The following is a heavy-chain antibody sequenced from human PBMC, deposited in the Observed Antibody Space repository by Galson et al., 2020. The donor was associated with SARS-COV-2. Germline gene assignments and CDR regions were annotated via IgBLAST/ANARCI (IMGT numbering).Heavy chain of an antibody. CDR2: IRSKSYGGTT. V-gene: IGHV3-49*04. Sequence: GGSLRLSCTASGFTFGDSAMSWVRQAPGKGLEWVGFIRSKSYGGTTEYAASVKGRFTISRDDSKSIAYLQMNSLKTEDTAVYYCTAHETPHYDFWSGFYRGDYFDYWGQGTLVTVSS. CDR1: GFTFGDSA. D-gene: IGHD3-3*01. J-gene: IGHJ4*02. CDR3: TAHETPHYDFWSGFYRGDYFDY.